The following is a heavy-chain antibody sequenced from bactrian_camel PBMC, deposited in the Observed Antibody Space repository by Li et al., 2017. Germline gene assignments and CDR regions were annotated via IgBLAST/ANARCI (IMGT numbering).Heavy chain of an antibody. CDR1: GYTSTTNC. J-gene: IGHJ6*01. D-gene: IGHD8*01. CDR2: SYAALNRT. CDR3: AALEGWMHLSYLLRQDRYKS. V-gene: IGHV3-3*01. Sequence: SGGGSVQAGGSLRLSCAASGYTSTTNCMGWFRQAPGKEREIVAASYAALNRTHHVDSVKGRFTISRDNAAYIVYLEMNSLEPEDTGMYYCAALEGWMHLSYLLRQDRYKSWAQGTQVTVS.